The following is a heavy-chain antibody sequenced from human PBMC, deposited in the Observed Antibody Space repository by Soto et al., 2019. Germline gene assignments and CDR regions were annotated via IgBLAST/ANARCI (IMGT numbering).Heavy chain of an antibody. J-gene: IGHJ4*02. CDR1: GGSISIGGYY. CDR2: IYYSGRT. Sequence: QVQLQESGPGLVKPSQTLSLTCTVSGGSISIGGYYWTWIRQHPGRGLEWIGNIYYSGRTYYNPSLKSRITSSVDTSTNQFSLMLSSVTAADTAVYYCARYALESAISSSGFDYWGQGTLVTVSS. V-gene: IGHV4-31*03. D-gene: IGHD6-6*01. CDR3: ARYALESAISSSGFDY.